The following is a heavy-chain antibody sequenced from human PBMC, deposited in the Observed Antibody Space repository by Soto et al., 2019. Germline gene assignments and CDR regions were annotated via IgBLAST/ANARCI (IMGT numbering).Heavy chain of an antibody. Sequence: GESLKISCKGSGYSFACYWITWVRQKPGKGLEWMGRIDPSDSQTYYSPSFRGHVTISVTKSITTVFLQWSSLRASDTAMYYCARQIYDSDTGPNFQYYFDSWGQGTPVTVSS. J-gene: IGHJ4*02. V-gene: IGHV5-10-1*01. CDR2: IDPSDSQT. CDR1: GYSFACYW. D-gene: IGHD3-22*01. CDR3: ARQIYDSDTGPNFQYYFDS.